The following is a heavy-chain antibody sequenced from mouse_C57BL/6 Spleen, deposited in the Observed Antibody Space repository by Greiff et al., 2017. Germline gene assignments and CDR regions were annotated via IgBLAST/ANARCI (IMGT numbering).Heavy chain of an antibody. V-gene: IGHV7-3*01. CDR3: ASYYGYDGESFDY. J-gene: IGHJ2*01. D-gene: IGHD2-2*01. Sequence: EVQGVESGGGLVQPGGSLSLSCAASGFTFTDYYMSWVRQPPGKALEWFGLIRHNANGYTTEYSASVKGRFTISRDNSRSILYLQMSALSAEDSANYYGASYYGYDGESFDYWGQGTTLTVSS. CDR2: IRHNANGYTT. CDR1: GFTFTDYY.